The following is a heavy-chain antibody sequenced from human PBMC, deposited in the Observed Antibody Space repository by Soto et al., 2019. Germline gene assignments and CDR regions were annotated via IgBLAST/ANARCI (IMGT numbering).Heavy chain of an antibody. V-gene: IGHV3-23*01. D-gene: IGHD1-26*01. J-gene: IGHJ4*02. Sequence: PGGSLRLSCAASGFTFSSYTMSWVRQAPGKGLEWVSAISGSGDYTYYADSVKGRFTISRDNSKNTLYLQVNSLRAEDTAFYYCAKPQWELLDWGQGTLVTVSS. CDR2: ISGSGDYT. CDR3: AKPQWELLD. CDR1: GFTFSSYT.